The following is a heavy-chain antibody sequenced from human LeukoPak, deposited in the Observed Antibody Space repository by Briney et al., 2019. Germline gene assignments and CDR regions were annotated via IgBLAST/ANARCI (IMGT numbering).Heavy chain of an antibody. J-gene: IGHJ6*03. CDR3: ARGLSYSYYYYYYMDV. D-gene: IGHD2-15*01. V-gene: IGHV4-39*07. CDR1: GGSISSSSFY. CDR2: IFYSGST. Sequence: SETLSLTCTVSGGSISSSSFYWGWIRQPPGKGLEWIGSIFYSGSTYYNPSLKSRVTISVDTSKNQFSLKLSSVTAADTAVYYCARGLSYSYYYYYYMDVWGKGTTVTVSS.